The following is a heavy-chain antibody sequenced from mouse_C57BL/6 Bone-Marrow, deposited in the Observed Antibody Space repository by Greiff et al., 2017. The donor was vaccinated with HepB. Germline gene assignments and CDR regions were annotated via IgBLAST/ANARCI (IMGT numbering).Heavy chain of an antibody. V-gene: IGHV5-9*01. CDR2: ISGGGGNT. CDR1: GFTFSSYT. Sequence: VQLKESGGGLVKPGGSMKLSCAASGFTFSSYTMSWVRQTPEKRLGWVATISGGGGNTYYPDSVKGRFTISRDNAKNTLYLQMSSLRSEDTALYYCARQYYGSSLYAMDYWGQGTSVTVSS. CDR3: ARQYYGSSLYAMDY. J-gene: IGHJ4*01. D-gene: IGHD1-1*01.